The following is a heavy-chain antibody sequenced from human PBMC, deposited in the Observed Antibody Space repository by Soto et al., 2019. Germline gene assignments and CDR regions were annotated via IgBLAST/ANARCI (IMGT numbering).Heavy chain of an antibody. CDR2: IYSGGST. D-gene: IGHD2-21*02. V-gene: IGHV3-53*01. CDR1: GFTVSSNY. Sequence: GGSLRLSCAASGFTVSSNYMSWVRQAPGRGLEWVSVIYSGGSTYYADSVRGRFTISRDNSKNTLYLQMNSLRAEDTAVYYCARSRGVTGHDAFDIWGQGTMVTVSS. J-gene: IGHJ3*02. CDR3: ARSRGVTGHDAFDI.